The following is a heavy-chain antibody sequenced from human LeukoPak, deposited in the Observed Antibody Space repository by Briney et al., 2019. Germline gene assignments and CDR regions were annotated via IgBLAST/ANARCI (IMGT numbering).Heavy chain of an antibody. D-gene: IGHD5-18*01. V-gene: IGHV3-11*01. J-gene: IGHJ4*02. CDR1: GFTFSDYY. Sequence: GGSLRLSCAASGFTFSDYYMSWIRQAPGKGLEWVSYISSSGSTIYYADSVKGRFTISRDNAKNSLYLQMNSLRAEDTAVYYCAKDRVDTTMYFDYWGQGTLVTVSS. CDR2: ISSSGSTI. CDR3: AKDRVDTTMYFDY.